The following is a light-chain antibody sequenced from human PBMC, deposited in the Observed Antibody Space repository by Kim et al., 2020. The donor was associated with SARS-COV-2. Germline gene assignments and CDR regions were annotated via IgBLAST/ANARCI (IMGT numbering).Light chain of an antibody. Sequence: VPPGPTSRFSSSGVKLWDKYVYWYQQTPGPSPVLVIYQDSKRPSGIPERISGSNSGNTATLTISGTQSMDEADYYCQAWDSSTVVFGTGTKVTVL. CDR3: QAWDSSTVV. CDR2: QDS. V-gene: IGLV3-1*01. J-gene: IGLJ1*01. CDR1: KLWDKY.